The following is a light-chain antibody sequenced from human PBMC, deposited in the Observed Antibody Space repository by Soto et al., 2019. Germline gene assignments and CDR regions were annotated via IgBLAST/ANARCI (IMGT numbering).Light chain of an antibody. CDR1: SSDIGAYNY. J-gene: IGLJ1*01. Sequence: QCLLRLPRSVSGSRGQSITISCTGTSSDIGAYNYVSWYQQHPGKAPKLVIYEVSDRPSGVSARFSGSKSGNTASLTISGLQADDDADYYCRSYTSSSSLYVFGTGTKVTVL. V-gene: IGLV2-14*01. CDR2: EVS. CDR3: RSYTSSSSLYV.